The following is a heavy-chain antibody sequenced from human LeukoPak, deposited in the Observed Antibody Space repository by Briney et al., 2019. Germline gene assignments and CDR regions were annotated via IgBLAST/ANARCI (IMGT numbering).Heavy chain of an antibody. V-gene: IGHV3-30*02. Sequence: GGSLRLSXAASGFTFDNFGMHWVRQAPGKGLEWVSFIGYEGVHKYYADSVKGRFTTSKDNSKATLYLQMNSLRPEDTAVYYCAKDLHGGYSSDYWGQGTLVTVFS. CDR2: IGYEGVHK. D-gene: IGHD4-23*01. J-gene: IGHJ4*02. CDR1: GFTFDNFG. CDR3: AKDLHGGYSSDY.